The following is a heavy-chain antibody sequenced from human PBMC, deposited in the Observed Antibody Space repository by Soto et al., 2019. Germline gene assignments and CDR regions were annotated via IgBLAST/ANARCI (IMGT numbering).Heavy chain of an antibody. CDR2: ISGSGSMT. Sequence: GGSLRLSCAASKFIFSTYAMSWVRQAPGKGLERVSSISGSGSMTNYADSVKGRFTISRDNAKNTLYLQMNIMEAEDTAVYYCAKDHPDSSSWFFDCWGQGTLVTVSS. D-gene: IGHD6-13*01. CDR3: AKDHPDSSSWFFDC. CDR1: KFIFSTYA. V-gene: IGHV3-23*01. J-gene: IGHJ4*02.